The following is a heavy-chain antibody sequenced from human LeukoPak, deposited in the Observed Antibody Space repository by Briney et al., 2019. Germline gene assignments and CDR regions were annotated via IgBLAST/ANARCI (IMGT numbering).Heavy chain of an antibody. CDR1: GGSFSGYY. CDR3: ACLTTADAFDI. V-gene: IGHV4-34*01. Sequence: PSETLCLTCAVYGGSFSGYYWSWIRQPPGKGLEWIGEINHSGSTNYNPSLKSRVTISVDTSKNQFSLKLSSVTAADTAVYYCACLTTADAFDIWGQGTMVTVSS. D-gene: IGHD3-22*01. CDR2: INHSGST. J-gene: IGHJ3*02.